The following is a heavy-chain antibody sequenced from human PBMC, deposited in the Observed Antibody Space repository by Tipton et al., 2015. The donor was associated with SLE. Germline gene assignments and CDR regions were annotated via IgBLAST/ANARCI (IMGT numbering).Heavy chain of an antibody. D-gene: IGHD3-22*01. CDR3: ARVGYYYGGVGYYYYMDP. CDR1: GFTFSSYA. J-gene: IGHJ5*02. CDR2: ISYDGSNK. V-gene: IGHV3-30*14. Sequence: SLRLSCAASGFTFSSYAMYWVRQAPGKGLEWVAAISYDGSNKYYADSVKGRFTISRDKSKNTLYLQMNSLRAEDTAVYYCARVGYYYGGVGYYYYMDPWGQGTLVTVSS.